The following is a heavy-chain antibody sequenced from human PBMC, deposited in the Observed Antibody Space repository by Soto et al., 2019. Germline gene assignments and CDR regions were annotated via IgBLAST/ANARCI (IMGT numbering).Heavy chain of an antibody. CDR3: AKDPYYYDSSGYWYYFDY. J-gene: IGHJ4*02. V-gene: IGHV3-53*01. Sequence: GGSLRLSCAASGFTVSSNYMSWVRQAPGKGLEWGSVIYSGGSTYYADSVKGRFTISRDNSKNTLYLQMNSLRAEDTAVYYCAKDPYYYDSSGYWYYFDYWGQGTLVTVSS. CDR1: GFTVSSNY. CDR2: IYSGGST. D-gene: IGHD3-22*01.